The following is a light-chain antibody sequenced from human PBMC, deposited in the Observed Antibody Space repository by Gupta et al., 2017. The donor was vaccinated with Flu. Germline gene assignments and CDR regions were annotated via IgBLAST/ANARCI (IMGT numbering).Light chain of an antibody. V-gene: IGKV1-5*03. J-gene: IGKJ4*01. Sequence: DIQMPQSPSTLSASVGDRVTITCRASQNISIALAWYQQKTGKAPNLLIYKASDLQGGVPSRFSGSGSGPDFTLTLNNLQPDDFATYYCQQYHRYPVTFGGGTRVDIK. CDR2: KAS. CDR1: QNISIA. CDR3: QQYHRYPVT.